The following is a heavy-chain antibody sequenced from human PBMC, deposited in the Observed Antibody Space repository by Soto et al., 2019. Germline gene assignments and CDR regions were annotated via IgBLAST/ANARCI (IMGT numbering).Heavy chain of an antibody. D-gene: IGHD3-9*01. Sequence: QLQLQESGPGLVKPSETLSLTCTVSGGSISSDTYYWGWIRQSPEKGLEWIASVSYSGSTYYNPTLKGRFTIFVDTSKSQFSLKLRSVTAADTAVYYCVRFWPPPDSDLLTAYADAFDYWGQGTLVTVSS. CDR2: VSYSGST. CDR3: VRFWPPPDSDLLTAYADAFDY. V-gene: IGHV4-39*01. CDR1: GGSISSDTYY. J-gene: IGHJ4*02.